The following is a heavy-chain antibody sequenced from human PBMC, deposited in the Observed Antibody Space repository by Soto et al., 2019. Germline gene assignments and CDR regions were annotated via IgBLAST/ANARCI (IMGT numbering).Heavy chain of an antibody. CDR3: ARLRIATNNYKWFDP. Sequence: SETLSLTCSVSGAALNSGNYYWSWIRQVPGKGLEWIGHIYVTGAVDYNPSLRDRITISQDTSERQFSLNLRLVTAADTAVYYCARLRIATNNYKWFDPWGQDTLVTVSS. CDR1: GAALNSGNYY. D-gene: IGHD2-21*01. CDR2: IYVTGAV. V-gene: IGHV4-31*03. J-gene: IGHJ5*02.